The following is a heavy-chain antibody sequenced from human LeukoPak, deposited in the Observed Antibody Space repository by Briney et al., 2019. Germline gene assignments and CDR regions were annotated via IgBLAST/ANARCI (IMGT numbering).Heavy chain of an antibody. CDR3: AREIEGSASRAGY. Sequence: PGGSLRLSCAASGFTFSFYSMNWVRQAPGKGLEWVSSMSVSSGLIYYADSVKGRFTVSRDNAKNSLYLQMNSLRAEDTAVYYCAREIEGSASRAGYWGQGTLVTVSS. CDR2: MSVSSGLI. J-gene: IGHJ4*02. V-gene: IGHV3-21*01. CDR1: GFTFSFYS. D-gene: IGHD2-15*01.